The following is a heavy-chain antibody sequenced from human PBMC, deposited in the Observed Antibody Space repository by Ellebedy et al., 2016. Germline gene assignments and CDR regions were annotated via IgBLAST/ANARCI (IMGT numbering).Heavy chain of an antibody. CDR2: ISGSGGGT. V-gene: IGHV3-23*01. J-gene: IGHJ4*02. CDR1: GFTFSSHA. CDR3: AKRLELRRVPDY. Sequence: GGSLRLSCEASGFTFSSHAMSWVRQAPGKGLEWVSAISGSGGGTYYADSVKGRFTISRDDSKNTLYLQMYSLRAEDTAVYYCAKRLELRRVPDYWGQGTLVTVSS. D-gene: IGHD1-7*01.